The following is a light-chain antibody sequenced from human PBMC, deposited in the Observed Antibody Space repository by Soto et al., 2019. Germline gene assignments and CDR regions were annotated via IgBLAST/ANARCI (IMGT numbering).Light chain of an antibody. V-gene: IGKV3-15*01. Sequence: EIVLMQSPGTLSLSPGERATLSCRASQTLRRTYIAWYQQKPGQAPRVLIYGASTRATGIPARFSGSGSGTEFTLTISSLQSEDFAVYYCQQYNNWRITFGQGTRLEI. CDR1: QTLRRT. CDR3: QQYNNWRIT. J-gene: IGKJ5*01. CDR2: GAS.